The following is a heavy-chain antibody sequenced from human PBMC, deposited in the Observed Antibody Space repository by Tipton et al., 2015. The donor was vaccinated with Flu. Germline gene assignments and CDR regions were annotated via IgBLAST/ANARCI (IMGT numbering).Heavy chain of an antibody. J-gene: IGHJ3*02. Sequence: QLVQSGAEVKEPGSSVKVSCKASGGTFSSYAISWVRQAPGQGLEWMGGIIPIFGTANYAQKFQGRVTITADKSTSTAYMELSSLRSEATAVYYCARAIPAGSYYLPRAFDIWGQGTMVTVSS. CDR2: IIPIFGTA. D-gene: IGHD1-26*01. CDR3: ARAIPAGSYYLPRAFDI. V-gene: IGHV1-69*06. CDR1: GGTFSSYA.